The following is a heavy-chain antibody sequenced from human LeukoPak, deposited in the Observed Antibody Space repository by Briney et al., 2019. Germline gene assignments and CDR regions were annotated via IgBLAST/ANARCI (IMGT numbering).Heavy chain of an antibody. D-gene: IGHD6-13*01. V-gene: IGHV3-30*02. CDR3: AKDGYLEAAAGTYDFDY. J-gene: IGHJ4*02. CDR1: GFTFSSYG. Sequence: PGGSLRLSCAASGFTFSSYGMHWVRQAPAKGREWVAFIRYDGSNKYYADSVKGRFTISRDNSKNTLYLQMSTLRAEDTAVYYCAKDGYLEAAAGTYDFDYWGQGTLVTVSS. CDR2: IRYDGSNK.